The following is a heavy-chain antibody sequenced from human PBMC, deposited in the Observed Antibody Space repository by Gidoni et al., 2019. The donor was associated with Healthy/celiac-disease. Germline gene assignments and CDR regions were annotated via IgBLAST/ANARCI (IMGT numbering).Heavy chain of an antibody. J-gene: IGHJ3*02. V-gene: IGHV1-69*08. Sequence: QVQLVQSGDAVKKPGSSVKFSCKASGGTFSSYTISWVRQAPGQGLEWMGRIIPILGIANDAQKFQGRVTITADKFTSTAYMELSSLRSEDTAVYYCARDLGGNDYGDYVAFDIWGQGTMVTVSS. D-gene: IGHD4-17*01. CDR3: ARDLGGNDYGDYVAFDI. CDR1: GGTFSSYT. CDR2: IIPILGIA.